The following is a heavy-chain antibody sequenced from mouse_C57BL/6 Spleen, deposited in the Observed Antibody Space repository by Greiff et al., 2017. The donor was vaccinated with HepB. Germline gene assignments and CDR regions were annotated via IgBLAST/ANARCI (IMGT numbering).Heavy chain of an antibody. Sequence: QVQLQQSGAELVRPGSSVKLSCKASGYTFTSYWMHWVKQRPIQGLEWIGNIDPSDSETHYNQKFKDKATLTVDKSSSTAYMQLSSLTSEDSAVYYCARRGNYDYFDYWGQGTTLTVSS. CDR2: IDPSDSET. D-gene: IGHD2-1*01. CDR3: ARRGNYDYFDY. V-gene: IGHV1-52*01. J-gene: IGHJ2*01. CDR1: GYTFTSYW.